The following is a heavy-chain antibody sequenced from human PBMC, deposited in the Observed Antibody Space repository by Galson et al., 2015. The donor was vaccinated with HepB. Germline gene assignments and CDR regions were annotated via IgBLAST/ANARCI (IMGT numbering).Heavy chain of an antibody. V-gene: IGHV3-53*01. D-gene: IGHD1-26*01. Sequence: SLRLSCAASGFTVSSNYMSWVRQAPGKGLEWVSVIYSGGSTYYADSVKGRFTISRDNSKNTLYLQMNSLRAEDTAVYYCARISGWGGATPPDYWGQGTLVTVSS. CDR3: ARISGWGGATPPDY. J-gene: IGHJ4*02. CDR1: GFTVSSNY. CDR2: IYSGGST.